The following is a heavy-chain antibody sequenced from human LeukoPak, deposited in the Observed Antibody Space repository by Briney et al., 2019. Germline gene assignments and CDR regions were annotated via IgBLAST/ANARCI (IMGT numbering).Heavy chain of an antibody. CDR2: ISSDGGDT. CDR1: GFSFSSYW. D-gene: IGHD1-1*01. J-gene: IGHJ4*02. Sequence: GGSLRLSCVASGFSFSSYWMHWVRQDPGKGLMWVARISSDGGDTKYGDSVKGRFTISRDNGKNTLYLQMNSLGAEDTAVYYCARDQTQLGPTTVDHWGQGIQVTVSS. V-gene: IGHV3-74*01. CDR3: ARDQTQLGPTTVDH.